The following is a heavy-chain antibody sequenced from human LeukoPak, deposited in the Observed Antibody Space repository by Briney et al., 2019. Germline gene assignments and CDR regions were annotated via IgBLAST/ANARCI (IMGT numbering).Heavy chain of an antibody. Sequence: GGSLRLSCAASGFTFSSYGMSWVRQAPGKGLEWVSAISGSGGSTYYADSVKGRFTISRDNSKNTLYLQMNNLRAEDTAVYYRAKGHYYDILTGYYYYYYYYMDVWGKGTTVTISS. CDR1: GFTFSSYG. D-gene: IGHD3-9*01. V-gene: IGHV3-23*01. CDR3: AKGHYYDILTGYYYYYYYYMDV. CDR2: ISGSGGST. J-gene: IGHJ6*03.